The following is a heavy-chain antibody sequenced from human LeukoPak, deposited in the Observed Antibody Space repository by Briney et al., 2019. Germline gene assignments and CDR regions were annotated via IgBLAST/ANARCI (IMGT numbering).Heavy chain of an antibody. CDR1: GYTFTGYY. D-gene: IGHD1-26*01. CDR3: AREVGATPRDYYYYMDV. V-gene: IGHV1-2*02. J-gene: IGHJ6*03. Sequence: ASVKVSCKASGYTFTGYYIHWVRQAPGQGPEWVGWINPYNGGTNYAQKFQGRVTMNRDSSISTAYLELNSLQSDDTAIYYCAREVGATPRDYYYYMDVWGKGTTVTVSS. CDR2: INPYNGGT.